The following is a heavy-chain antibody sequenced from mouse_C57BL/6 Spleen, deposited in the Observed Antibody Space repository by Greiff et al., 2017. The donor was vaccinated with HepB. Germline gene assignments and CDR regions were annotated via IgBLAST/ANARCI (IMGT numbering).Heavy chain of an antibody. CDR2: ISNGGGST. J-gene: IGHJ2*01. CDR3: ARRGSSYYFDY. Sequence: EVKRVESGGGLVQPGGSLKLSCAASGFTFSDYYMYWVRQTPEKRLEWVAYISNGGGSTYYPDTVKGRFTISRDNAKNTLYLQMSRLKSEDTAMYYCARRGSSYYFDYWGQGTTLTVSS. D-gene: IGHD1-1*01. CDR1: GFTFSDYY. V-gene: IGHV5-12*01.